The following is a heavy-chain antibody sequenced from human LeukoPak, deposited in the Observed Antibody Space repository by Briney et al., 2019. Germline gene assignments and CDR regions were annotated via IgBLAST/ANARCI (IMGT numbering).Heavy chain of an antibody. CDR3: AKDKIVGDGRWDFDY. D-gene: IGHD3-10*01. CDR1: GFSFNKYA. J-gene: IGHJ4*02. V-gene: IGHV3-23*01. CDR2: MTGGGAT. Sequence: GGSLRLSCVGSGFSFNKYAASWVRQAPGKGLECVAGMTGGGATYHADSVKGRFVISRDNSKNTVYLQMNSLRAEDTALYFCAKDKIVGDGRWDFDYWGQGTLVTVSS.